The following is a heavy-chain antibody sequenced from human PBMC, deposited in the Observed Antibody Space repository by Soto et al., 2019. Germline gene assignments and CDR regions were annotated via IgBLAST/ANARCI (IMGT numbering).Heavy chain of an antibody. J-gene: IGHJ4*02. CDR3: ARDPEDAITFDC. Sequence: GGSLRLSCAASGFTFSTYVMHWVRQAPGKGLEWVAVTSYDGSNKYYADSVKGRFTISRDNAKNTLYLQMNSLSAEDTAVYYCARDPEDAITFDCWGQGILVTVSS. CDR2: TSYDGSNK. D-gene: IGHD3-10*01. CDR1: GFTFSTYV. V-gene: IGHV3-30*04.